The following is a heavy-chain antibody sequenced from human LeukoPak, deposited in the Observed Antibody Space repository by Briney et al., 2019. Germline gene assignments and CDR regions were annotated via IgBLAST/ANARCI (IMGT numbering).Heavy chain of an antibody. CDR1: GSSISSYY. V-gene: IGHV4-59*08. CDR3: ARRSGAAAGQDDY. J-gene: IGHJ4*02. Sequence: PSETLSLTCTVSGSSISSYYWSWIRQPPGKGLEWIGYIYYSGSTNYNPSLKSRVTISIDTSKNQFSLNLSSVTAADTAVYYCARRSGAAAGQDDYWGQGTLVTVSS. CDR2: IYYSGST. D-gene: IGHD6-13*01.